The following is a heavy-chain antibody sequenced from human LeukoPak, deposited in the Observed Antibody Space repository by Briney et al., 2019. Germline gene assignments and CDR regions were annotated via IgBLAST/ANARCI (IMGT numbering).Heavy chain of an antibody. D-gene: IGHD4-23*01. V-gene: IGHV3-48*01. CDR1: GFTFSSYS. J-gene: IGHJ4*02. CDR2: ISSTSSTI. Sequence: PGGSLRLSCAASGFTFSSYSMNWVRQAPGKGLEWVSYISSTSSTIYYADSVKGRFTISRDNAKNSLCLQMNNLRAEDTAVYYCARFPTVVLRLAYYFDYWGQGTLVTVSS. CDR3: ARFPTVVLRLAYYFDY.